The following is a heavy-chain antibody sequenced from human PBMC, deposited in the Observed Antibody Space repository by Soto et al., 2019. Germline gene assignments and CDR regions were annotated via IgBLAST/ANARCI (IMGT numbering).Heavy chain of an antibody. CDR3: ARETAWPDRAFDI. J-gene: IGHJ3*02. CDR2: INTDGSST. Sequence: GGSLRLSCAASGFTFSSYWMHWVRQAPGKGLVWVSRINTDGSSTTYADSVKGRFTISRDNAKNTLYLQMNSLRAEDTAVYYCARETAWPDRAFDIWGKGTMVTVSS. CDR1: GFTFSSYW. D-gene: IGHD5-12*01. V-gene: IGHV3-74*01.